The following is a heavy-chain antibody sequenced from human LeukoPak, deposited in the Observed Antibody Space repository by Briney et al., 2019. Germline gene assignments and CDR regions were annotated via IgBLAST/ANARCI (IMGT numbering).Heavy chain of an antibody. J-gene: IGHJ6*03. CDR2: IIPIFGTA. CDR1: GGTFSSYA. CDR3: ARGPVVRGVIINYYYYYMDV. Sequence: AASVKVSCKASGGTFSSYAISWVRQAPGQGLEWMGGIIPIFGTANYAQKFQGRVTITADESTSTAYMELSSLRSEDTAVYYCARGPVVRGVIINYYYYYMDVWGKGTTVTISS. V-gene: IGHV1-69*13. D-gene: IGHD3-10*01.